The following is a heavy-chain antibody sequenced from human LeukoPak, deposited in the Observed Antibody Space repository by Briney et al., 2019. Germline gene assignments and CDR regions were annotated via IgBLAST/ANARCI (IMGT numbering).Heavy chain of an antibody. J-gene: IGHJ3*02. V-gene: IGHV3-30-3*01. Sequence: GGSLRLSCAASGFTFSSYAMHWVRQAPGKGLEWVAVISYDGSNKYYADSVKGRFTISRDNSKNTVYLQMNSLRAEDTAVYYCARPYQLLSLDAFDIWGQGTMVTVSS. D-gene: IGHD2-2*01. CDR3: ARPYQLLSLDAFDI. CDR1: GFTFSSYA. CDR2: ISYDGSNK.